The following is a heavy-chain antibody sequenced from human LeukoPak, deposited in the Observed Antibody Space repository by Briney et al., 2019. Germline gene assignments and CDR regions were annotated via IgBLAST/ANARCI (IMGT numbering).Heavy chain of an antibody. J-gene: IGHJ4*02. Sequence: GGSLRLSCAASGFTFDDNAMHWVRQAPGKGLEWVSLVSGDGGSTYYADSVKGRFTISRDNSKNSLYLQMNSLRTEDTALYYCAKGDGYNIGYWGQGTLVTVSS. CDR1: GFTFDDNA. D-gene: IGHD5-24*01. CDR3: AKGDGYNIGY. V-gene: IGHV3-43*02. CDR2: VSGDGGST.